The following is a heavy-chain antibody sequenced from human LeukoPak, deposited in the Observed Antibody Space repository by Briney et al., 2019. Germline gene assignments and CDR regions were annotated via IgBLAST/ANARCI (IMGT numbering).Heavy chain of an antibody. V-gene: IGHV5-51*01. CDR2: IYPGDSDT. CDR1: GYSFTSYW. J-gene: IGHJ6*03. CDR3: ARHFQGIAVAGAYYYYYYMDV. D-gene: IGHD6-19*01. Sequence: GESLKISCKGSGYSFTSYWIGWVRQMPGKGLEWMGIIYPGDSDTRYSPSFQGQVTISADKSISTAYLQWSSLKASDTAMYYCARHFQGIAVAGAYYYYYYMDVWGKGTTVTVSS.